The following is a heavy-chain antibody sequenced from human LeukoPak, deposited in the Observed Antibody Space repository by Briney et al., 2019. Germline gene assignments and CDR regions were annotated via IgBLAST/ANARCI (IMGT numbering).Heavy chain of an antibody. Sequence: GGSLRLSCAASGFTFSSYSMNWVRQAPGKGLEWVSSICSSSSYIYYAHSVKGRFTSSRDNAKNSLYLQMNSLRAEDTAVYYCARGLRYLGYCSSTSCRIYYFDYWGQGTLVTVSS. CDR3: ARGLRYLGYCSSTSCRIYYFDY. CDR1: GFTFSSYS. V-gene: IGHV3-21*01. D-gene: IGHD2-2*01. CDR2: ICSSSSYI. J-gene: IGHJ4*02.